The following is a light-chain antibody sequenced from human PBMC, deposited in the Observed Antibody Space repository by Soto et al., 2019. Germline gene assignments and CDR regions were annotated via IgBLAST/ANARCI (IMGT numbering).Light chain of an antibody. Sequence: QSALTQPASVSGSPGQSITISCTGTSGDIGAYNYVAWYQQHPGKATKLLIYEVSYRPSGVSSRFSGSKSGNTASLTISGLQAEDEADYYCSSYTTTKVLFGGGTKVTVL. V-gene: IGLV2-14*01. CDR3: SSYTTTKVL. CDR2: EVS. J-gene: IGLJ2*01. CDR1: SGDIGAYNY.